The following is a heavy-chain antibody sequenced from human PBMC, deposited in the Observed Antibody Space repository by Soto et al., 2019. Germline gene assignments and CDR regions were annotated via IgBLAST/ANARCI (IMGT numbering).Heavy chain of an antibody. CDR2: IKSKTDGGTT. D-gene: IGHD3-22*01. CDR3: TTPTYYYDSSGYLYYYYYGMDV. J-gene: IGHJ6*02. V-gene: IGHV3-15*01. Sequence: GGSLRLYCVASGFTFSNAWMSWVRQAPGKGLEWVGRIKSKTDGGTTDYAAPVKGRFTISRDDSKNTLYLQMNSLKTEDTAVYYCTTPTYYYDSSGYLYYYYYGMDVWGQGTTVTVSS. CDR1: GFTFSNAW.